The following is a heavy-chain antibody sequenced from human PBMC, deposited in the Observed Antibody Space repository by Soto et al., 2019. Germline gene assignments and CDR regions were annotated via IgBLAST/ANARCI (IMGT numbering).Heavy chain of an antibody. J-gene: IGHJ5*02. D-gene: IGHD3-16*01. Sequence: GGSLRLSCAASGFTFSSYGMHWVRQAPGKGLEWVAVISYDGSNKYYADSVKGRFTISRDNSKNTLYLQMNSLRAEDTAVYYCAKAGETWSWFDPWGQGTLVTVSS. CDR1: GFTFSSYG. V-gene: IGHV3-30*18. CDR3: AKAGETWSWFDP. CDR2: ISYDGSNK.